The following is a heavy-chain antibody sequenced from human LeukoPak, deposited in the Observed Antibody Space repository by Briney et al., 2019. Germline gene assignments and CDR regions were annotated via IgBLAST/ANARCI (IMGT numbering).Heavy chain of an antibody. CDR1: GFTFSSYG. CDR2: IWYDGSNK. Sequence: GRSLRLSCAASGFTFSSYGMHWVRQAPGKGLEWVAVIWYDGSNKYYAGSVKGRFTISRDTSKNTLYLQMNSLRAEDRAVYYCAKGDGVDGYGYYYYYMDVWGKGTTVTVSS. D-gene: IGHD5-18*01. CDR3: AKGDGVDGYGYYYYYMDV. V-gene: IGHV3-33*06. J-gene: IGHJ6*03.